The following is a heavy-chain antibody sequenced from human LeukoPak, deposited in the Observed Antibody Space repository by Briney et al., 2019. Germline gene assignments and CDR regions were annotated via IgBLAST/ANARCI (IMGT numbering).Heavy chain of an antibody. CDR1: GWSFNDYY. J-gene: IGHJ5*02. CDR3: ARGQVPAARGYNWSDP. Sequence: SGTLPLTCAVYGWSFNDYYWNWIRQPPGKGLEWIGEINTRGGTNYNPSLKSRVTISVDTSKKQFSLRLTSMIAADTALYYCARGQVPAARGYNWSDPWGQATTVTVSS. CDR2: INTRGGT. V-gene: IGHV4-34*01. D-gene: IGHD2-2*01.